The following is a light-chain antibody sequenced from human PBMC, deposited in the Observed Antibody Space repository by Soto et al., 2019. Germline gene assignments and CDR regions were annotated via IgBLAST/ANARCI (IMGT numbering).Light chain of an antibody. CDR1: QSISSW. J-gene: IGKJ5*01. Sequence: DIQMTQSPSTLSASVGDRVTIPCRASQSISSWLASYQQKPGKAPTLLIYRASSLESGVPSRFSGSGSGTGSTLTISSLLPDDLVNYDYQQDNSYSITFGHGTRVVIK. V-gene: IGKV1-5*03. CDR3: QQDNSYSIT. CDR2: RAS.